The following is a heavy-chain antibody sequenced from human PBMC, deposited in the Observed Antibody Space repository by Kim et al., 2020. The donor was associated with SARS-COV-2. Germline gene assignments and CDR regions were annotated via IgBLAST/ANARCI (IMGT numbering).Heavy chain of an antibody. D-gene: IGHD5-12*01. Sequence: PPRKGRDTISVDTSKNQFSLKLSSVDAADTAVYYCARLYSGYDYYDACDIWGQGTMVTVSS. V-gene: IGHV4-34*01. CDR3: ARLYSGYDYYDACDI. J-gene: IGHJ3*02.